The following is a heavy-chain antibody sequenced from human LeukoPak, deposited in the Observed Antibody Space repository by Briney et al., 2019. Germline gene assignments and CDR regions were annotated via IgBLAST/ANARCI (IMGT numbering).Heavy chain of an antibody. CDR2: IVLGNGFI. D-gene: IGHD5-24*01. J-gene: IGHJ4*02. V-gene: IGHV1-58*02. CDR1: GFTFTSSG. CDR3: ARAGTVEMTPLDY. Sequence: GTSVKVSCKASGFTFTSSGMQWIRQARGQRLEWIGWIVLGNGFINYAQKFQERVTITRDLSTSTAYMELSSLRSEDTAVYYCARAGTVEMTPLDYWGQGTLVTVSS.